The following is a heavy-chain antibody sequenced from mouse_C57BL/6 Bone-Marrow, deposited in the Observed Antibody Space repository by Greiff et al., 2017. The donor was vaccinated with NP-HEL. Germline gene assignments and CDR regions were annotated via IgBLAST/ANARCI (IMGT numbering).Heavy chain of an antibody. Sequence: EVQLVESGGGLVKPGGSLKLSCAASGFTFSDYGMHWVRQAPEKGLEWVAYISSGSSTIYYADTVKGRFTISRDNAKNTLFLQMTSLRSEDTAMYYCARGPLITTVVNYFDYWGQGTTLTVSS. CDR2: ISSGSSTI. CDR1: GFTFSDYG. D-gene: IGHD1-1*01. V-gene: IGHV5-17*01. CDR3: ARGPLITTVVNYFDY. J-gene: IGHJ2*01.